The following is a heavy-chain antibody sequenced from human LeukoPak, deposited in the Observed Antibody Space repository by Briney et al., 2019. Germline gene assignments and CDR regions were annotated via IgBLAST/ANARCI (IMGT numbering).Heavy chain of an antibody. Sequence: GGSLRLSCAASGFTFSSYGVHWVRQAPGKGLEWVAVIWYDGSNKYYADSVKGRFTISRDNSKNTLYLQMNSLRAEDTAVYYCARDAGRYFDWLGYWGQGTLVTVSS. J-gene: IGHJ4*02. CDR2: IWYDGSNK. CDR3: ARDAGRYFDWLGY. CDR1: GFTFSSYG. D-gene: IGHD3-9*01. V-gene: IGHV3-33*01.